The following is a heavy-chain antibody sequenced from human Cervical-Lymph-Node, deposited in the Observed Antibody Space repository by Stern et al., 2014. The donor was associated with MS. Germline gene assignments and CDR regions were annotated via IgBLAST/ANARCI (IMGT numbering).Heavy chain of an antibody. Sequence: VQLVESGGGVVQPGRSLRLSCAASGFTFSSYGMHWVRQAPGKGLEWVVVIWYEGINKVYVASVKGRFTISRDNSKNTLYLQMNSLRAEDTAVYYCARARDRTVLIDYWGQGTLVTVSS. J-gene: IGHJ4*02. V-gene: IGHV3-33*01. CDR1: GFTFSSYG. CDR3: ARARDRTVLIDY. D-gene: IGHD4-17*01. CDR2: IWYEGINK.